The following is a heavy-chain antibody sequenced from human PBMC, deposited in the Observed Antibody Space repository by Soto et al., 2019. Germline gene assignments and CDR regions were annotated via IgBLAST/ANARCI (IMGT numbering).Heavy chain of an antibody. V-gene: IGHV1-69*13. CDR1: GGIFSSFG. CDR3: VRGSSSSDYYHGMDV. J-gene: IGHJ6*02. CDR2: IIPIFGTT. Sequence: SVKVSCKASGGIFSSFGISWVRQAPGQGLEWLGGIIPIFGTTNYAQRFQGRVTITADDSTSTAYMELSSLRSEDTAVYFCVRGSSSSDYYHGMDVWGQGTTVTVSS. D-gene: IGHD6-6*01.